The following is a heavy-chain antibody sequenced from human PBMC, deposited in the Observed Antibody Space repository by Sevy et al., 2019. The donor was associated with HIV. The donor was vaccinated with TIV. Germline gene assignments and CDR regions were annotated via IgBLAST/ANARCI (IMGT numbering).Heavy chain of an antibody. V-gene: IGHV1-69*13. D-gene: IGHD2-21*01. J-gene: IGHJ6*02. CDR1: GGTFSSYD. Sequence: ASVKVSCKASGGTFSSYDINWVRQAPGQGLEWMGQIIPIFGTVSYAQKFQGRVTINADGSTSTAYMDLSSLRSEDTAVYYCARGGGAVDHGMDVWGQGTTVTVSS. CDR3: ARGGGAVDHGMDV. CDR2: IIPIFGTV.